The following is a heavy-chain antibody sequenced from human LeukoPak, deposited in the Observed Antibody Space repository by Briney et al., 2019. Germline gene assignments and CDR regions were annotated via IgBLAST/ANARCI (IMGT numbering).Heavy chain of an antibody. Sequence: GPALVKPTQTLTLTCTFSGFSLSTSGMRVSWIRQPPGKALEWLSRIDWDDDKFYSTSLKTRLTISKDTSKNQVVLTMTNMDPVDTATYYCARNFGYYDFWSGYYLGSGYFDYWGQGTLVTVSS. CDR2: IDWDDDK. V-gene: IGHV2-70*04. CDR1: GFSLSTSGMR. J-gene: IGHJ4*02. D-gene: IGHD3-3*01. CDR3: ARNFGYYDFWSGYYLGSGYFDY.